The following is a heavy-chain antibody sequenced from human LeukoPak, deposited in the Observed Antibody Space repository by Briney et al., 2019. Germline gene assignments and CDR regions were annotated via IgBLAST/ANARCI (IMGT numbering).Heavy chain of an antibody. CDR2: INHSGST. J-gene: IGHJ4*02. V-gene: IGHV4-34*01. D-gene: IGHD5-24*01. Sequence: SETLSLTCAVYGGSLSGYYWSWIRQPPGKGLEWIGEINHSGSTNYNPSLKSRVTISVDTSKNQFSLKLSSVTAADTAVYYCASTIAGGDGYNYRYFDYWGQGTLVTVSS. CDR1: GGSLSGYY. CDR3: ASTIAGGDGYNYRYFDY.